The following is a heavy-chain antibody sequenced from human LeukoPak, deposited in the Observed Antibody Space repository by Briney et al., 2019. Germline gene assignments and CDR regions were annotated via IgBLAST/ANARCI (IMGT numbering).Heavy chain of an antibody. V-gene: IGHV3-7*02. CDR1: GFTFSSYW. D-gene: IGHD1-14*01. CDR3: ARRGTPPYNYYYYYMDV. Sequence: PGGSLRLSWAASGFTFSSYWMSWVRQAPGKGLEWVANIKQDGSEKYYVDSVEGRFTISRDNAKNSLYLQMTSLRAEDTAVYYCARRGTPPYNYYYYYMDVWGKGTTVTVSS. J-gene: IGHJ6*03. CDR2: IKQDGSEK.